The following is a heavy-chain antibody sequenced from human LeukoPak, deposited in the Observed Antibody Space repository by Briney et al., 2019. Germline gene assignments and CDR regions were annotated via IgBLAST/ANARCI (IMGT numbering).Heavy chain of an antibody. CDR2: IYYSGST. D-gene: IGHD5-12*01. V-gene: IGHV4-39*07. CDR1: GCSISSSSYY. CDR3: ARGTSGYDFDY. Sequence: SETLSLTCTVSGCSISSSSYYWGWIRQPPGKGLEWIGSIYYSGSTYYNPSLKSRVTISVDTSKNQFSLKLSSVTAADTAVYYCARGTSGYDFDYWGQGTLVTVSS. J-gene: IGHJ4*02.